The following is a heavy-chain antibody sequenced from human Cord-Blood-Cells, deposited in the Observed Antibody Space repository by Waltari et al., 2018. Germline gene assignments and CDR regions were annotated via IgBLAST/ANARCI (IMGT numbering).Heavy chain of an antibody. J-gene: IGHJ4*02. V-gene: IGHV4-34*01. CDR3: ARRPFGTLMLGGYFDY. Sequence: QVQLQQWGAGLLKPSETLSLTCAVYGGSFSGYYWSGIRQPPGKGLEWIGEINHSGSTNYNPSLKSRVTISVDTSKNQFSLKLSSVTAADTAVYYCARRPFGTLMLGGYFDYWGQGTLVTVSS. CDR2: INHSGST. D-gene: IGHD3-10*02. CDR1: GGSFSGYY.